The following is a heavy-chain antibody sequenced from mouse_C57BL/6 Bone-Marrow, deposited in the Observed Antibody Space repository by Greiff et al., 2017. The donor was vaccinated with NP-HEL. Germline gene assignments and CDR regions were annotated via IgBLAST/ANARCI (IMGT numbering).Heavy chain of an antibody. V-gene: IGHV1-54*01. CDR3: ARKGPSFGGSSSY. Sequence: QVQLQQSGAELVRPGTSVKVSCKASGYAFTNYLIEWVKQRPGQGLEWIGVINPGSGGTNYNEKFKGKATLTADKSSSTAYMQLSSLTSEDSAVYFCARKGPSFGGSSSYWGQGTSVTVSS. CDR1: GYAFTNYL. D-gene: IGHD1-1*01. J-gene: IGHJ4*01. CDR2: INPGSGGT.